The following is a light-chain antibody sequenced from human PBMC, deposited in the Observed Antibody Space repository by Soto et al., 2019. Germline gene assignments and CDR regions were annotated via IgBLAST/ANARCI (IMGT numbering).Light chain of an antibody. CDR1: QSVSRY. Sequence: EIVLTQSPATLSLSPGERATLSCRASQSVSRYLAWYQQKPGQAPRLLIYDASNRATGIPARFSGSGSVTDFTLTISSLAPEDFGVYYCQQRSNWPLTFGGGTKVEIK. J-gene: IGKJ4*01. CDR2: DAS. V-gene: IGKV3-11*01. CDR3: QQRSNWPLT.